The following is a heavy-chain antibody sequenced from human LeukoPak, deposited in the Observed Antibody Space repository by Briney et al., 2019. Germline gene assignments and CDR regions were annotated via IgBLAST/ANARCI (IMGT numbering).Heavy chain of an antibody. D-gene: IGHD2-8*01. V-gene: IGHV4-31*03. J-gene: IGHJ3*02. Sequence: PSQTLSLTCTVSGGSISSGGYYWSWIRQHPGKGLEWIGYIYYSGSTYYNPSLKSRVTISVDTSKNQFSLKLSSVTAADTAVYYCARDSYGHPHDAFDIWGQGTMVTVSS. CDR1: GGSISSGGYY. CDR3: ARDSYGHPHDAFDI. CDR2: IYYSGST.